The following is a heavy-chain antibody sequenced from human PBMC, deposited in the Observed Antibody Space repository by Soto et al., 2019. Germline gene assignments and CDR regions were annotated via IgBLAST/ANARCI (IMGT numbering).Heavy chain of an antibody. D-gene: IGHD6-13*01. CDR2: INAGNGNT. V-gene: IGHV1-3*01. CDR1: GYTFTSYA. CDR3: ARAGIAAALEYFDY. J-gene: IGHJ4*02. Sequence: GASVKVSCKASGYTFTSYAMLWVRQAPGQRLEWMGWINAGNGNTKYSQKFQGRVTITRDTSASTAYMELSSLRSEDTAVYYCARAGIAAALEYFDYWGQGTLVTVSS.